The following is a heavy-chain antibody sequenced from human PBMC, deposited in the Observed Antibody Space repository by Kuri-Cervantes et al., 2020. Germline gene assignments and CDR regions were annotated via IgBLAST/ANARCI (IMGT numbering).Heavy chain of an antibody. V-gene: IGHV4-61*01. D-gene: IGHD2-2*01. CDR2: ISNSGST. Sequence: SETLSLTCTVSGGSVSSGSYYWSWIRQPPGKGLEWIGYISNSGSTNYNPSLKSRVTISVDTSKNQFSLKLSSVTAADTAVYYCARAGSLPGAHLDHWGQGTLVTVSS. CDR3: ARAGSLPGAHLDH. J-gene: IGHJ4*02. CDR1: GGSVSSGSYY.